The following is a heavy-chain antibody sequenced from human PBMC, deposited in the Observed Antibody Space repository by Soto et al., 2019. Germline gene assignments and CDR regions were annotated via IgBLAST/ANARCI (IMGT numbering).Heavy chain of an antibody. Sequence: GESLKISCAASGFTFTSYAMSWVRQAPGKGLEWVSAISGSGGSTYYADSVKGRFTISRDNSMNTLYLQMSSLRAEDTAVYYCAKGLGGTGTTGGFDCWGQGTLVTVSS. D-gene: IGHD1-7*01. CDR2: ISGSGGST. CDR1: GFTFTSYA. J-gene: IGHJ4*02. V-gene: IGHV3-23*01. CDR3: AKGLGGTGTTGGFDC.